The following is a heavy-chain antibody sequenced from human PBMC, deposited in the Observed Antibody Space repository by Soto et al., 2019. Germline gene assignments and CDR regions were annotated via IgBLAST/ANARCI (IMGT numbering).Heavy chain of an antibody. Sequence: PSETLSLTCTVSGGSISSGGYYWSWIRQHPGKGLEWIGYIYYSGSTCYNPSLKSRVTISVDTSKNQFSLKLSSVTAADTAVYYCARGVYGGNARLDYWGQGTLVTVSS. V-gene: IGHV4-31*03. CDR3: ARGVYGGNARLDY. CDR1: GGSISSGGYY. CDR2: IYYSGST. D-gene: IGHD4-17*01. J-gene: IGHJ4*02.